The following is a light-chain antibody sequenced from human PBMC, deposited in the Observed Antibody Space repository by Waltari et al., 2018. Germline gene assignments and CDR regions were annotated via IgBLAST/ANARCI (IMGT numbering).Light chain of an antibody. Sequence: EIVLTQSPATLFLSPGERATLSCRASQSVSSYLGWYQQKHGQAPRLLIYDASNRATGIPARFSGSGSGTDFTLTISSLEPEDFAVYYCQQRSNWPGTFGQGTKLEI. CDR1: QSVSSY. CDR2: DAS. CDR3: QQRSNWPGT. J-gene: IGKJ2*01. V-gene: IGKV3-11*01.